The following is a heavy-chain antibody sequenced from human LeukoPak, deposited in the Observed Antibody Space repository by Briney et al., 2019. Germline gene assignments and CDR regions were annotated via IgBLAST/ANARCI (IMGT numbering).Heavy chain of an antibody. Sequence: GGSLRLSCAASGFTFSSYEMNWVRQAPGKGLEWVSYISSSGSTIYYADSVKGRFTISRDNAKNSLYLQMNSLRAEDTAVYYCARDRGYGDYIFDYWGQGTLVTVSS. J-gene: IGHJ4*02. CDR1: GFTFSSYE. CDR2: ISSSGSTI. CDR3: ARDRGYGDYIFDY. V-gene: IGHV3-48*03. D-gene: IGHD4-17*01.